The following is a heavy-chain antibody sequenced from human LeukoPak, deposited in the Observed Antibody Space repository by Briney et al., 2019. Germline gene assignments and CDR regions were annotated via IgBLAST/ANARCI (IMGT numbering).Heavy chain of an antibody. CDR3: ARLKLGYWYFDL. J-gene: IGHJ2*01. Sequence: PGGSLRLSCAASGFTFSDYYMSWIRQVPGKGHEWVSYIGLTDTTIYYADSLKGRFAISRDNAKNSLYLHTHSLRAEDTAIYYCARLKLGYWYFDLWGRGTLLTVSS. CDR2: IGLTDTTI. D-gene: IGHD7-27*01. CDR1: GFTFSDYY. V-gene: IGHV3-11*01.